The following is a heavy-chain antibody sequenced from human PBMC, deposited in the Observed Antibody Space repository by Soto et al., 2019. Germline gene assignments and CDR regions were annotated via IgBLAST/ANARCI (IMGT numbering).Heavy chain of an antibody. Sequence: KASETLSVTCAVYGGSFSGYYWSWIRQPPGKGLEWIGEINHSGSTNYNPSLKSRVTISVDTSKNQFSLKLSSVTAADTAVYYCRFMTTVPRGYFDYWGQGTLVTVS. V-gene: IGHV4-34*01. D-gene: IGHD4-17*01. CDR3: RFMTTVPRGYFDY. CDR2: INHSGST. J-gene: IGHJ4*02. CDR1: GGSFSGYY.